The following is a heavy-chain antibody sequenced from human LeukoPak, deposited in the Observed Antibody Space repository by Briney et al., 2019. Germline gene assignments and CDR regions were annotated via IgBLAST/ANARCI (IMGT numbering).Heavy chain of an antibody. CDR1: GFTFSIYA. D-gene: IGHD1-26*01. CDR3: AKGWTAVGS. V-gene: IGHV3-23*01. J-gene: IGHJ5*02. CDR2: ISGGSEST. Sequence: PEGSLRLSCVASGFTFSIYAMTWVRQAPGKGLEWVSGISGGSESTYYADSVKGRFTISRDNSKNTLYMEMNNLRGADTAVYYCAKGWTAVGSWGQGTRVTVSS.